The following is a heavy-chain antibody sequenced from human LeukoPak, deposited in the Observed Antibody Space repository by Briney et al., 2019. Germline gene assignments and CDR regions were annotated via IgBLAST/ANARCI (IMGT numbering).Heavy chain of an antibody. CDR2: IYTSGST. CDR3: ARDRQGFDAFDI. J-gene: IGHJ3*02. Sequence: SQTLSLTCTVSGGSISSGSYYWSWIRQPAGKGLEWIGRIYTSGSTNYNPSLKSRVTISVDTSKSQFSLKLSSATAADTAVYCCARDRQGFDAFDIWGQGTMVTVSS. D-gene: IGHD6-6*01. CDR1: GGSISSGSYY. V-gene: IGHV4-61*02.